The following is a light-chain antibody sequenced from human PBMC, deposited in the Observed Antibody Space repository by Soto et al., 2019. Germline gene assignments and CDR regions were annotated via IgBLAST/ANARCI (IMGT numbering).Light chain of an antibody. CDR3: QQYDILPIT. J-gene: IGKJ5*01. V-gene: IGKV1-33*01. CDR1: QDINIY. CDR2: DAS. Sequence: DIQMTQSPSPLFASVGDRATITCQATQDINIYLNWYQQKPGKAPNLLIYDASNLEIGVPSRFSGSGSGTHFTFTISSLQTEDIGTYYCQQYDILPITFGRGTRLEIK.